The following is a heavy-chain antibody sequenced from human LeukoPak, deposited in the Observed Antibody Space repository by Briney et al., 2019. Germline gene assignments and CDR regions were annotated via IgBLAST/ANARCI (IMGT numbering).Heavy chain of an antibody. CDR3: ATSTYYYDSSGYYLY. Sequence: PSETLSLTCTVSGGSISSSSYYWSWIRQPAGKGLEWIGEINHSGSTNYNPSLKSRVTISVDTSKNQFSLKLSSVTAADTAVYYCATSTYYYDSSGYYLYWGQGTLVTVSS. CDR1: GGSISSSSYY. J-gene: IGHJ4*02. CDR2: INHSGST. V-gene: IGHV4-39*07. D-gene: IGHD3-22*01.